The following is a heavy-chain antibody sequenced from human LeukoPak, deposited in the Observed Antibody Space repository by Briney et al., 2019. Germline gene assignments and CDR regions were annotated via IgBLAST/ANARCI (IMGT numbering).Heavy chain of an antibody. V-gene: IGHV3-21*01. D-gene: IGHD1-26*01. CDR3: ARLVGDRGSYYRGY. CDR1: GFTFSSYS. Sequence: GSLRLSCAASGFTFSSYSMNWVRQAPGKGLEWVSSISSSSSYIYYADSVKGRFTISRDNAKNSLYLQMNSLRAEDTAAYYCARLVGDRGSYYRGYWGQGTLVTVSS. CDR2: ISSSSSYI. J-gene: IGHJ4*02.